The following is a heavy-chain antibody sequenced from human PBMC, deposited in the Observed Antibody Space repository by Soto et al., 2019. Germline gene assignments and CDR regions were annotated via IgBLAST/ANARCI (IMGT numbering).Heavy chain of an antibody. CDR3: TTDQENYYFDGLDV. Sequence: GGSLRLSCVASGFSFSNAWMGWVRQAPGKGLEWVGRIKRRRQGATTEYASPVRGRFAISRDDAKNTLFLDMESLKIEDTAVYYCTTDQENYYFDGLDVWGHGTTVTVSS. V-gene: IGHV3-15*01. CDR2: IKRRRQGATT. CDR1: GFSFSNAW. J-gene: IGHJ6*02.